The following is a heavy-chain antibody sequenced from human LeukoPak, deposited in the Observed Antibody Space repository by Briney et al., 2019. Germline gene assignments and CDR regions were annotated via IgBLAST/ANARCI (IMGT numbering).Heavy chain of an antibody. Sequence: PGGSLRLSCAASGFTFSSYGMHWVRQAPGKGLEWVAFIRYDGSNKYYADSVKGRFTISRDNSKNTLYLQMNSLRAEDTAVYYCAKDHDMDDVVVVPAASNYFDYWGQGTLVTVSS. CDR1: GFTFSSYG. V-gene: IGHV3-30*02. CDR3: AKDHDMDDVVVVPAASNYFDY. D-gene: IGHD2-2*01. CDR2: IRYDGSNK. J-gene: IGHJ4*02.